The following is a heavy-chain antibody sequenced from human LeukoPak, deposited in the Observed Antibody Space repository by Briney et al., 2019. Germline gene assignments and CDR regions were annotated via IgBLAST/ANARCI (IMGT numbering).Heavy chain of an antibody. CDR1: GGSISSGDYY. CDR2: IYYSGST. CDR3: AREGITMVRGGGMDV. Sequence: PSQTLSLTCTVSGGSISSGDYYWSWIRQPPGKGLEWIRYIYYSGSTYYNPSLKSRVTISVDTSKNQFSLKLSSVTAADTAVYYCAREGITMVRGGGMDVWGQGTTVTVSS. D-gene: IGHD3-10*01. V-gene: IGHV4-30-4*01. J-gene: IGHJ6*02.